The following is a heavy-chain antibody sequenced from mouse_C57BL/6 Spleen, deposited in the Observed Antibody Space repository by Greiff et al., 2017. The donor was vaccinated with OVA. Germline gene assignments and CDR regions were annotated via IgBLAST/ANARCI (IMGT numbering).Heavy chain of an antibody. Sequence: QVQLQQPGAELVKPGASVKLSCTASGYTFTSYWMHWVKQRPGRGLEWIGRIDPNSGGTKYNEKFKSKATLTVDKPSSTAYMQLSSLTSEDSAVYYCARSRMGDYDSHWYFDVWGTGTTVTVSS. J-gene: IGHJ1*03. V-gene: IGHV1-72*01. CDR2: IDPNSGGT. CDR1: GYTFTSYW. D-gene: IGHD2-4*01. CDR3: ARSRMGDYDSHWYFDV.